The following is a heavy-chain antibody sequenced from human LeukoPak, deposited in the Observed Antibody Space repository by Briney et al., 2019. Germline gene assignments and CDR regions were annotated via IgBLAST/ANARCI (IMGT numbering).Heavy chain of an antibody. V-gene: IGHV4-59*12. D-gene: IGHD3-16*01. CDR3: ARRFRTGGDLHHDAYDV. CDR2: VYYLGNP. CDR1: GGSISDYF. J-gene: IGHJ3*01. Sequence: SETLSLTCSVSGGSISDYFWGWIRQPPGKGLEWIRHVYYLGNPTCSPSLKSRVSILVDTSKNQFSLELSSVTAADTAVYYCARRFRTGGDLHHDAYDVWGQGTVVTVSS.